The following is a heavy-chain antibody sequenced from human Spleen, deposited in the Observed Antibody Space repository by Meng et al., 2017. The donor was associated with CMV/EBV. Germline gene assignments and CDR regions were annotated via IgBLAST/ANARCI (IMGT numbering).Heavy chain of an antibody. CDR2: ISGSGGST. V-gene: IGHV3-23*01. J-gene: IGHJ5*02. D-gene: IGHD3-10*01. CDR1: GFTFSSYA. CDR3: AKDSRGDYYGSGSLSNWFDP. Sequence: GESLKISCAASGFTFSSYAMSWVRQAPGKGLEWVSAISGSGGSTYYADSVKGRFTISRDNSKNTLYLQMNSLRVEETAVYYCAKDSRGDYYGSGSLSNWFDPWGQGTLVTVSS.